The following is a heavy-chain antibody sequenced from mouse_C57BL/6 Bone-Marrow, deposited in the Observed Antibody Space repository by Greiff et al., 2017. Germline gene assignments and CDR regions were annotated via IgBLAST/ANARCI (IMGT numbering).Heavy chain of an antibody. CDR1: GFTFSSYG. CDR3: ARHPDGYLDY. J-gene: IGHJ2*01. D-gene: IGHD2-3*01. CDR2: ISSGGSYT. V-gene: IGHV5-6*02. Sequence: EVKGVDSGGDLVKPGGSLKLSCAASGFTFSSYGMSWVRQTPDKRLEWVATISSGGSYTYYPDSVKGRFTISRDNAKNTLYLQMSSLKSKDTAMYYCARHPDGYLDYWGQGTTLTASS.